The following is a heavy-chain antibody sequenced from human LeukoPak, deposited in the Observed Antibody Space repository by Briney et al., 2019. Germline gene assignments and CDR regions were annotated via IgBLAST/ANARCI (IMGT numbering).Heavy chain of an antibody. D-gene: IGHD1-26*01. CDR1: GFTFSSYS. Sequence: GGSLRLSCAASGFTFSSYSMNWVHQAPGKGLEWVSSISSSSSYIYYADSVKGRFTISRDNAKNSLYLQMNSLRAEDTAVYYCERELDPVGAASSSWGQGTLVTVSS. CDR3: ERELDPVGAASSS. V-gene: IGHV3-21*01. J-gene: IGHJ5*02. CDR2: ISSSSSYI.